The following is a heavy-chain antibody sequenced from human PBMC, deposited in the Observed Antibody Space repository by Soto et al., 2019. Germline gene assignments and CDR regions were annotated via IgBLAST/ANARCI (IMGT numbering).Heavy chain of an antibody. CDR2: IDPSDSYT. CDR1: GYSFTSYC. D-gene: IGHD2-2*01. V-gene: IGHV5-10-1*01. CDR3: ARHQDIVVVPAATGPWYGMDV. J-gene: IGHJ6*02. Sequence: PGESLKISCKGAGYSFTSYCISLVRQMPGKVLEWMGRIDPSDSYTNYSPSFQGHVTISADKSISTAYLQWSSLKASDTAMYYCARHQDIVVVPAATGPWYGMDVWGQGTTVTVSS.